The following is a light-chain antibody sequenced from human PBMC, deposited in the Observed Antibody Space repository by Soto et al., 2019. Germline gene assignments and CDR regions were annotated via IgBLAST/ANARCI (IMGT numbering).Light chain of an antibody. CDR1: PSISSIY. CDR2: GTS. J-gene: IGKJ4*01. CDR3: QQYGKSPLT. V-gene: IGKV3-20*01. Sequence: EIVLTQSPGTLSLSPGERATLSCRASPSISSIYLAWYQQKAGQAPRLVIYGTSSRATGIPDRFSGSGSGTDFTLTISRLEPEDFAVYICQQYGKSPLTFGGGTKVDIK.